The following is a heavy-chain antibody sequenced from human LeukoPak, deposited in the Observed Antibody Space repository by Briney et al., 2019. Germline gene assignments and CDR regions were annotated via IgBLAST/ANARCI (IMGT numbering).Heavy chain of an antibody. CDR2: ISSSSSYI. CDR1: GFTFSSYS. J-gene: IGHJ3*02. D-gene: IGHD1-26*01. V-gene: IGHV3-21*01. Sequence: PGASLRLSCAASGFTFSSYSMNWVRQAPGKGLEWVSSISSSSSYIYYADSVKGRFTISRDNAKNSLYLQMNSLRAEDTAVYYCARSYAEADAFDIWGQGTMVTVSS. CDR3: ARSYAEADAFDI.